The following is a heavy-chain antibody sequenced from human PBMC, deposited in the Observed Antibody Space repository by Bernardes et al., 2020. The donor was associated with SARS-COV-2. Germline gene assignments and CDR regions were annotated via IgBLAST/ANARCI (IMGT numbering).Heavy chain of an antibody. V-gene: IGHV1-2*04. CDR1: GYTFTDYY. Sequence: ACVQVTCKASGYTFTDYYMHWVRQAPGQGLEWMGWINPTSGGTNYAQKFQGWVTMTRDTSISTAYMELSRLRSDDTAVYYCARYGKGYCSGGSCLLPPYYYYGMDVWGQGTTVTVSS. J-gene: IGHJ6*02. D-gene: IGHD2-15*01. CDR3: ARYGKGYCSGGSCLLPPYYYYGMDV. CDR2: INPTSGGT.